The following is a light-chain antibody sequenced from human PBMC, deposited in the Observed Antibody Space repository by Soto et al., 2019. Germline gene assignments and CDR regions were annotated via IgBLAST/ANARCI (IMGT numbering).Light chain of an antibody. J-gene: IGLJ2*01. CDR2: EVS. V-gene: IGLV2-14*01. CDR1: SSDVGDFDC. Sequence: QSALTQPASVSGSPGQSITISCTGTSSDVGDFDCVSWYQQHPGKAPKLMIYEVSDRLSGVSNRFSGSKSGDTASLTISGLQAEDEADYYCSSYTSSSTLVFGGGTKLTVL. CDR3: SSYTSSSTLV.